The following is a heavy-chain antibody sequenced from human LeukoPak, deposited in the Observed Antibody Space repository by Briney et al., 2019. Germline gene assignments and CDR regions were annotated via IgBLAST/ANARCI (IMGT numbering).Heavy chain of an antibody. CDR3: ARRTVTGYYFDY. V-gene: IGHV4-39*01. CDR1: GGSINSNSYY. D-gene: IGHD4-17*01. Sequence: SETLSLTCTVSGGSINSNSYYWGWIRQPPGKGLECIGIIYYSGTTYYNPSLKSRVTISVDTSKNQFSLRPNSVTAADTAVYYCARRTVTGYYFDYWGQGTLVSVSS. J-gene: IGHJ4*02. CDR2: IYYSGTT.